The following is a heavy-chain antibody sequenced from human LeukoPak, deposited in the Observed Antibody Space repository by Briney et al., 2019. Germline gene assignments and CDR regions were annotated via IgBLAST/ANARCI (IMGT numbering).Heavy chain of an antibody. CDR1: GGSISSYY. CDR2: IYYSGST. V-gene: IGHV4-59*08. J-gene: IGHJ4*02. D-gene: IGHD3-10*01. Sequence: SETLSLTCTVSGGSISSYYWSWIRQPPGKGLEWVGYIYYSGSTNYNPSLKSRVTISVDTSKNQFSLKLSSVTAADTAVYYCATSTMVRGVIYYWGQGTLVTVSS. CDR3: ATSTMVRGVIYY.